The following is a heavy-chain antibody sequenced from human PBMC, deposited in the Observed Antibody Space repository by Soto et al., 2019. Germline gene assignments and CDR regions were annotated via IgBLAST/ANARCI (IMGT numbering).Heavy chain of an antibody. D-gene: IGHD6-19*01. J-gene: IGHJ4*02. CDR3: ARSVEGHFDY. Sequence: EVKLVESGGNLVEPGGSLRLSCAASGFRFNIYSMNWVRQTPGKGLEWSAYITSDTKTIKYADSVKGRFTISRDNDKNLVYLYMNSLIDEDTAVYYCARSVEGHFDYWGQGTVVTVSA. CDR1: GFRFNIYS. CDR2: ITSDTKTI. V-gene: IGHV3-48*02.